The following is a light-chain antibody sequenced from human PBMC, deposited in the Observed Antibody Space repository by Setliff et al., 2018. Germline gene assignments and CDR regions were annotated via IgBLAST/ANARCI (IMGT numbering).Light chain of an antibody. V-gene: IGLV2-14*03. CDR3: ISYTNSSTYVV. Sequence: QSALTQPASVSGSPGQSITISCTGTSSDIGGYNYVSWCQQHPGKAPKLMIYDVSQRPSGVSNRFSGSKSGNTASLTISGLQAEDEADYYCISYTNSSTYVVFGGGTQRTVL. J-gene: IGLJ2*01. CDR2: DVS. CDR1: SSDIGGYNY.